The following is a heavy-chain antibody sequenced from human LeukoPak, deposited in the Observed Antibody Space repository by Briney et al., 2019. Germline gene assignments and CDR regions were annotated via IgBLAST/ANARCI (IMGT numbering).Heavy chain of an antibody. D-gene: IGHD6-19*01. CDR3: ARGSGWLPDY. V-gene: IGHV4-59*01. J-gene: IGHJ4*02. Sequence: SGTLSLTCTVSGGSISSYYWSWIRQPPGKGLEWIGYIYYSRSTNYNPSLKSRVTISVDTCKNQFSLKLSSVTAADTAVYYCARGSGWLPDYWGQGTLVSVSS. CDR1: GGSISSYY. CDR2: IYYSRST.